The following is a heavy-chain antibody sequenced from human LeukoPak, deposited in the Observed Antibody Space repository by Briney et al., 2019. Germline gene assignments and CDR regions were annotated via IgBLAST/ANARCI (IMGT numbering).Heavy chain of an antibody. J-gene: IGHJ4*02. CDR2: IYYSGST. V-gene: IGHV4-59*01. CDR1: GGSINNYY. D-gene: IGHD5-24*01. Sequence: SETLSLTCTVSGGSINNYYWSWLRQPPGKGLEWIGYIYYSGSTNYNPSLKSRVTISVDTSKSQFSLKLSSVTAADTAVYYCARGAGWLPLVWGQGTLVTVSS. CDR3: ARGAGWLPLV.